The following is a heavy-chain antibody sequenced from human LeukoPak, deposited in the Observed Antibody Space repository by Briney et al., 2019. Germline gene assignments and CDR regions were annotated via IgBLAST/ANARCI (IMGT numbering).Heavy chain of an antibody. V-gene: IGHV3-48*03. D-gene: IGHD2-8*01. J-gene: IGHJ3*02. CDR1: GFTFNSYE. Sequence: GGSLRLSCAASGFTFNSYEMNWVRQAPGKGLEWVSYISSSGSTIYYADSVKGRFTISRDNAENSLYLQMNSLRAEDTAVYYCARSALKGAVSIRKNAFDIWGQGTMVTVSS. CDR3: ARSALKGAVSIRKNAFDI. CDR2: ISSSGSTI.